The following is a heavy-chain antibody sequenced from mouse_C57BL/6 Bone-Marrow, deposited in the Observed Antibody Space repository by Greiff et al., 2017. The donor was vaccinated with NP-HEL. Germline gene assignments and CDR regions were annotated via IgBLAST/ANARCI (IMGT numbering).Heavy chain of an antibody. V-gene: IGHV1-81*01. CDR2: IYPRSGNT. CDR1: GYTFTSYG. Sequence: VQLQQSGAELARPGASVKLSCKASGYTFTSYGISWVKQRTGQGLEWIGEIYPRSGNTYYNEKFKGKATITAATSSSTAYMELRSLASEDSAVYICARYGKKWFDYWGQGTTLTVSS. J-gene: IGHJ2*01. D-gene: IGHD2-1*01. CDR3: ARYGKKWFDY.